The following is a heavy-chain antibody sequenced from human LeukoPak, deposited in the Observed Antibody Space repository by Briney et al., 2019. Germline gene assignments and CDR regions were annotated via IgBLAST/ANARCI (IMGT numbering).Heavy chain of an antibody. Sequence: PSETLSLTCTVSGGSISSSSYYWGWIRQPPGKGLEWIGSIYYSGSTYYNPSLKSRVTISVDTSKNQFSLKLSSVTAADTAVYYCARVDSMSVALQDYCDYWGQGTLVTVSS. J-gene: IGHJ4*02. V-gene: IGHV4-39*01. CDR1: GGSISSSSYY. CDR3: ARVDSMSVALQDYCDY. D-gene: IGHD6-19*01. CDR2: IYYSGST.